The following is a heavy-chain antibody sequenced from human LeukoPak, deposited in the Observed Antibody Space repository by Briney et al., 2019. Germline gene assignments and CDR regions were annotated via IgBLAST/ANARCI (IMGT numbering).Heavy chain of an antibody. Sequence: SQTLSLTCTVSGGSISSGSYYWSWIRQPAGKGLEWSGRIYTSGSTNYNPSLKSRVTISVDTSKNQFSLKLSSVTAADTAVYYCAREGPISGRYAAFDMWGQGTMVTVSS. CDR1: GGSISSGSYY. V-gene: IGHV4-61*02. J-gene: IGHJ3*02. CDR2: IYTSGST. CDR3: AREGPISGRYAAFDM. D-gene: IGHD3-16*01.